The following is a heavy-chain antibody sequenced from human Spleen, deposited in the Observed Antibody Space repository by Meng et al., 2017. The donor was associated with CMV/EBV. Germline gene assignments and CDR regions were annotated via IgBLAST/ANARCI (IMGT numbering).Heavy chain of an antibody. V-gene: IGHV1-8*01. CDR2: MNPYSGNI. CDR3: ARGSLNNWFDF. CDR1: GYTFTNYD. J-gene: IGHJ5*01. Sequence: ASVKVSCKASGYTFTNYDINWVRQAAGQGLEWMGWMNPYSGNIGYAQKFQGRVTMTRDTSISTAYMELSSRKSEDTAVYYCARGSLNNWFDFWGQGTLVTVSS.